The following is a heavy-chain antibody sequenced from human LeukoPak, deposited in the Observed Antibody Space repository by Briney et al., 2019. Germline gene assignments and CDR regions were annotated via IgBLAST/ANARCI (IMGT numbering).Heavy chain of an antibody. CDR2: INPDGSVQ. Sequence: GGSLRLSCAASGFPLSSHWMYWVRQAPGKGLEWVANINPDGSVQNCVDSVKGRFTISRDNARNSLHLQINSLRAGDTAVYYCVRETGYCSSGTCYDAFDIWGQGTMVTVSS. D-gene: IGHD2-15*01. J-gene: IGHJ3*02. CDR1: GFPLSSHW. V-gene: IGHV3-7*05. CDR3: VRETGYCSSGTCYDAFDI.